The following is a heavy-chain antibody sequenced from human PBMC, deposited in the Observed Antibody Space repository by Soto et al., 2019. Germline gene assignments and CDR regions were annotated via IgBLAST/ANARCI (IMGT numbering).Heavy chain of an antibody. V-gene: IGHV3-30-3*01. CDR2: ISDDGSNK. CDR3: ARDVNRYGYYYYYAMEV. CDR1: GFTFSSYA. J-gene: IGHJ6*02. D-gene: IGHD5-18*01. Sequence: PGGSLRLACAAPGFTFSSYAMHWVRQAPGKGLEWVAVISDDGSNKYYADSVKGRFTISRDNYKNTLCLQMNSLRAEDTAVYYCARDVNRYGYYYYYAMEVWGQGTTVSVSS.